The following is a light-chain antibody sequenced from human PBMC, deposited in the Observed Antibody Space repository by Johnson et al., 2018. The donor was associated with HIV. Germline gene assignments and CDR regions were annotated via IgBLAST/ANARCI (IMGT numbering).Light chain of an antibody. CDR1: SSNIGNNY. CDR3: GTWDSSLSVYV. J-gene: IGLJ1*01. V-gene: IGLV1-51*02. Sequence: LTQPPSVSAAPGQKVTISCSGSSSNIGNNYVSWYQQLPGTAPKVLIYENNKRPSGIPDRFSGSKSGTSATLGITGLQTGDEADYYCGTWDSSLSVYVFGTGTKVTVL. CDR2: ENN.